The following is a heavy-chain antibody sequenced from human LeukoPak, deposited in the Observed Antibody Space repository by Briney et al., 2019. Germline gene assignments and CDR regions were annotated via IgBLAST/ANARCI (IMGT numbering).Heavy chain of an antibody. J-gene: IGHJ4*02. D-gene: IGHD3-10*01. Sequence: PGGSLRLSCAASGFTFSSYAMSWVRQAPGKGLEWVSAISGSGGSTYYADSVKGRFTISRDNSKNTLYLQMNSLRAEDTAVYYCAKTGRYYGSGRAYFDYWGQGTLVTVSS. CDR1: GFTFSSYA. V-gene: IGHV3-23*01. CDR3: AKTGRYYGSGRAYFDY. CDR2: ISGSGGST.